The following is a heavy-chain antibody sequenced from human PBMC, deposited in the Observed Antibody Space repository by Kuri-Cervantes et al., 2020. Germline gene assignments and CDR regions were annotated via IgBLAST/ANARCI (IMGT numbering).Heavy chain of an antibody. J-gene: IGHJ4*02. Sequence: LTCAASGFTFSSYAMHWVRQAPGKGLEWVAVISYDGSNKYHADSVKGRFTISRDNSKNTLYLQMNSLRAEDTAVYYCARDIVGAMFSFDYWGQGTLVTVSS. D-gene: IGHD1-26*01. V-gene: IGHV3-30-3*01. CDR2: ISYDGSNK. CDR1: GFTFSSYA. CDR3: ARDIVGAMFSFDY.